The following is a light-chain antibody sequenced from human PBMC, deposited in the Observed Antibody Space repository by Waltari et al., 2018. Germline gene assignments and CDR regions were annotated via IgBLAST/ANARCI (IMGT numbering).Light chain of an antibody. V-gene: IGKV3-20*01. Sequence: EIVFTQSPGPLSLSPGERATPPCRASQSVSSSYLAWYQQKPGQAPRLLIYGASSRATDIPDRFSGSGSGTDFTLTISRLEPEDFAVYYCQQYGSSTWTFGQGTKVEIK. CDR3: QQYGSSTWT. J-gene: IGKJ1*01. CDR2: GAS. CDR1: QSVSSSY.